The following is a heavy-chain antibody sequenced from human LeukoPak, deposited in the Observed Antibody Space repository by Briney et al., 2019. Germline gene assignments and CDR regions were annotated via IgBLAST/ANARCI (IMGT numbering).Heavy chain of an antibody. CDR2: IYYSGST. Sequence: SETLSLTCTVSGGSISSYYWSWIRQPPGKGLEWIGYIYYSGSTNYNPSLKSRVTISVDTSKKQFSLKLSSVTAADTAVYYCARDSGYDILTGYSPYFDYWGQGTLVTVSS. CDR3: ARDSGYDILTGYSPYFDY. J-gene: IGHJ4*02. CDR1: GGSISSYY. D-gene: IGHD3-9*01. V-gene: IGHV4-59*01.